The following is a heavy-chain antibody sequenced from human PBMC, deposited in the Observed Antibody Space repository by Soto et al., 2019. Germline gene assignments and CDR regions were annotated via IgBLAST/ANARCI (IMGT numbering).Heavy chain of an antibody. V-gene: IGHV4-59*01. D-gene: IGHD3-22*01. Sequence: SETLSLTCTVSGGSISSYYWSWIRQPPGKGLEWIGYIYYSGSTNYNPSLKSRVTISVDTSKNQFPLKLSSVTAADTAVYYCARGRGRDSSGCPSDYWGQGTLVTVSS. J-gene: IGHJ4*02. CDR3: ARGRGRDSSGCPSDY. CDR1: GGSISSYY. CDR2: IYYSGST.